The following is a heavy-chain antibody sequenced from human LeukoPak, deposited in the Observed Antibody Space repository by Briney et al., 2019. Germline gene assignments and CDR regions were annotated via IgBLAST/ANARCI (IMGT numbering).Heavy chain of an antibody. D-gene: IGHD6-13*01. CDR1: GFTLSSYA. CDR3: AKPSTSWRPPDY. CDR2: ITSSGTSV. Sequence: GGSLRLSCSVSGFTLSSYAISWVRQVPGKGVGWVSGITSSGTSVYYADSVKDRFPISRDNSKNTLYLQMNSLRDEDTAVYYCAKPSTSWRPPDYWGQGTLVTVSS. V-gene: IGHV3-23*01. J-gene: IGHJ4*02.